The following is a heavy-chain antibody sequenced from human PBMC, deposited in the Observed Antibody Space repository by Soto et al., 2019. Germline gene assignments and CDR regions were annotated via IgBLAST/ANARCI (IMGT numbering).Heavy chain of an antibody. CDR2: INHSGST. CDR3: ARDLIVVVPAATNWFDP. CDR1: GGSFSGYY. V-gene: IGHV4-34*01. Sequence: SETLSLTCAVYGGSFSGYYWSWIRQPPGKGLEWIGEINHSGSTNYNPSLKSRVTISVDTSKNQFSLKLSSVTAADTAVYYCARDLIVVVPAATNWFDPWGQGTLVTGSS. D-gene: IGHD2-2*01. J-gene: IGHJ5*02.